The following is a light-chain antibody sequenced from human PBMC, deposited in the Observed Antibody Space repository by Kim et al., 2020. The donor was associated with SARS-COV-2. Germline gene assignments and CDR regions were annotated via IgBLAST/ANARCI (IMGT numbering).Light chain of an antibody. Sequence: GKTVTISSTRSSGSLASNYVQWYQQRPGSSPTTVSYEDNQRPSGVPDPFSGSIDSSSNSASLTISRLKTEDEADYYCQSYDSSNWVFGGGTQLTVL. CDR1: SGSLASNY. CDR2: EDN. V-gene: IGLV6-57*01. CDR3: QSYDSSNWV. J-gene: IGLJ3*02.